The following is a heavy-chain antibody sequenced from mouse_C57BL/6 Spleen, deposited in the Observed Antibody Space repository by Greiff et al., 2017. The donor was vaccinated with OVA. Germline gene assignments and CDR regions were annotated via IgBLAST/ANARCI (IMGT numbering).Heavy chain of an antibody. D-gene: IGHD1-1*01. Sequence: EVMLVESGGGLVKPGGSLKLSCAASGFTFSDYGMHWVRQAPETGLEWVAYISSGSSTIYYADTVKGRFTISRDNAKNTLFLQMTSLRSEETAMYYCARVTTVVATDYAMDYWGQGTSVTVSS. J-gene: IGHJ4*01. CDR2: ISSGSSTI. CDR1: GFTFSDYG. CDR3: ARVTTVVATDYAMDY. V-gene: IGHV5-17*01.